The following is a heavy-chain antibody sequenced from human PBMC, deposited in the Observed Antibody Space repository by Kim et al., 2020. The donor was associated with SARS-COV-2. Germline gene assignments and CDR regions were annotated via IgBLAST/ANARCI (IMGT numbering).Heavy chain of an antibody. J-gene: IGHJ6*02. Sequence: GGSLRLSCAASGFTFSSYAMHWVRQAPGKGLEWVAVISYDGSNKYYADSVKGRFTISRDNSKNTLYLQMNSLRAEDTAVYYCARDRLTTVVTHGMDVWGQGTTVTVSS. CDR3: ARDRLTTVVTHGMDV. CDR1: GFTFSSYA. V-gene: IGHV3-30-3*01. CDR2: ISYDGSNK. D-gene: IGHD4-17*01.